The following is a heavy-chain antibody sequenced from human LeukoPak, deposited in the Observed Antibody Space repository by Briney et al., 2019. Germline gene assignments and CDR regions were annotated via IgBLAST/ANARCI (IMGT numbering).Heavy chain of an antibody. CDR3: ARDGGPLPDN. V-gene: IGHV3-74*01. J-gene: IGHJ4*02. CDR1: GFPFSTYA. Sequence: GGSLRLSCAASGFPFSTYAMHWVRQPPGKGLVWISRISPDGNSRGYADSVKGRFIISRDSATNTLSLQMNSLTADDTAVYYCARDGGPLPDNWGKGTLVTVSS. CDR2: ISPDGNSR.